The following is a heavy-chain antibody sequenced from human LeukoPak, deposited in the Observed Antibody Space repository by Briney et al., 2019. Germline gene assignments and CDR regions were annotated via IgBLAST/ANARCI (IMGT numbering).Heavy chain of an antibody. D-gene: IGHD4-17*01. Sequence: SETLSLTCTVSGGSISSNNYYWGWIRQPPGKGLEWIGSIYYSGSTYYNPSLKSRVTISVDTSKNQFSLKLSSVTAADTAVYYCARTITTTVTTVGYYYYMDVWGKGTTVTISS. CDR3: ARTITTTVTTVGYYYYMDV. J-gene: IGHJ6*03. CDR2: IYYSGST. CDR1: GGSISSNNYY. V-gene: IGHV4-39*07.